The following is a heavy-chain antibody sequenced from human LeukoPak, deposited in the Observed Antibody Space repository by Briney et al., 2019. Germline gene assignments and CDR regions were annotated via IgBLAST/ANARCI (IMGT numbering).Heavy chain of an antibody. V-gene: IGHV3-21*01. Sequence: GGSLRLSCTASGFTFSGYSMNWIRQAPGKGLEWVSSFGTRSTSVYHAGSVKGRFTISRDNAKNTLYLQMNSLRAEDTAVYYCAAITIFGVEPFDYWGQGTLVTVSS. D-gene: IGHD3-3*01. CDR2: FGTRSTSV. CDR3: AAITIFGVEPFDY. J-gene: IGHJ4*02. CDR1: GFTFSGYS.